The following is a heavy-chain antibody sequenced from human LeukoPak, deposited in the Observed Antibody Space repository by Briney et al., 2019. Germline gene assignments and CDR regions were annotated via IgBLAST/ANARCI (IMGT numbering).Heavy chain of an antibody. CDR2: IYYGGTT. CDR3: ARINTYGSYDY. V-gene: IGHV4-59*11. Sequence: SETLSLTCTVSDASISSHYWSWIRQPLGKGLEWIGHIYYGGTTSYSPALKSRVTTSVDTSKNQFSLNLNSVTAADTARYYCARINTYGSYDYWGQGTLVTVSS. J-gene: IGHJ4*02. D-gene: IGHD5-18*01. CDR1: DASISSHY.